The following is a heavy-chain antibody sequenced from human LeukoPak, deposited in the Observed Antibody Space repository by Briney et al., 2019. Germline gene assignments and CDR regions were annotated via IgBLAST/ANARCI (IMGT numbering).Heavy chain of an antibody. Sequence: SGGSLRLSCAASGVTLSIYSMHWVRQAPGKGLEWVTTISYDGSNKYYADSVKGRFTISRDNSKDTLYLQMTSLRVEDTAMYYCAPLPGIASAGVDSWGQGTLVTVSS. D-gene: IGHD6-13*01. CDR1: GVTLSIYS. CDR2: ISYDGSNK. CDR3: APLPGIASAGVDS. J-gene: IGHJ4*02. V-gene: IGHV3-30*04.